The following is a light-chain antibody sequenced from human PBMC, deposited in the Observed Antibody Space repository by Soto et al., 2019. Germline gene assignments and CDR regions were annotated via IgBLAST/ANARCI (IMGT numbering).Light chain of an antibody. CDR2: GNT. CDR3: QSYDSSLNYV. CDR1: SSNIGAGYD. V-gene: IGLV1-40*01. Sequence: QSVRTQPPSVSGAPGQRVTISCTGISSNIGAGYDVHWYQHLPGTAPKLLIYGNTNRPSGVPDRFSGSKSGTSASLAITGLQAVDEADYYCQSYDSSLNYVFGTGTKVTVL. J-gene: IGLJ1*01.